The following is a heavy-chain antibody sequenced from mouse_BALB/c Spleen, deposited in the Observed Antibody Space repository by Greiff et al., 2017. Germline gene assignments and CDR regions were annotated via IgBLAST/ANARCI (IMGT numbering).Heavy chain of an antibody. J-gene: IGHJ4*01. V-gene: IGHV1S137*01. D-gene: IGHD2-10*02. CDR2: ISTYYGDA. Sequence: VQLQQSGAELVRPGVSVKISCKGSGYTFTDYAMHWVKQSHAKSLEWIGVISTYYGDASYNQKFKGKATMTVDKSSSTAYMELARLTSEDSAIYYCARWKYGNYAYAMDYWGQGTSVTVSS. CDR1: GYTFTDYA. CDR3: ARWKYGNYAYAMDY.